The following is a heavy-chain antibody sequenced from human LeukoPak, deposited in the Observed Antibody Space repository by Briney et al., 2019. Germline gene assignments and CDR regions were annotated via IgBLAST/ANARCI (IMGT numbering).Heavy chain of an antibody. D-gene: IGHD6-13*01. CDR3: AKALTVIAAGDY. CDR2: ISSSSSYI. CDR1: GFTFSSYS. V-gene: IGHV3-21*01. Sequence: KPGGSLRLSCAASGFTFSSYSMNWVRQAPGKGLEWVSSISSSSSYIYYADSVKGRFTISRDNAKNSLYLQMNSLRAEDTAVYYCAKALTVIAAGDYWGQGTLVTVSS. J-gene: IGHJ4*02.